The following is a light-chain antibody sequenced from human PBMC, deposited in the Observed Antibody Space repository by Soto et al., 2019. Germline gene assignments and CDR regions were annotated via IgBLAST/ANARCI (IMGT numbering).Light chain of an antibody. V-gene: IGLV1-51*02. Sequence: QSVLTQPPSVSAAPGQKVTISCSGSSSNIGNNYVSWYQQLPGTAPKLLIYENNKRPSGIPDRFSGSKSGTSATLGITGLQTGDEVDYYCGTWDSSLSAGQGVFGGGTKGTVL. J-gene: IGLJ2*01. CDR1: SSNIGNNY. CDR3: GTWDSSLSAGQGV. CDR2: ENN.